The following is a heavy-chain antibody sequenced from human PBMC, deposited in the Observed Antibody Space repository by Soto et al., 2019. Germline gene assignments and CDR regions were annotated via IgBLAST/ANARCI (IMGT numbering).Heavy chain of an antibody. CDR1: GFAFSTYA. CDR2: IRGSDGST. D-gene: IGHD2-2*01. V-gene: IGHV3-23*01. Sequence: EVHLLESGGGLVQPGGSLRLSCAASGFAFSTYAMTWVRQVPGKGLEWVSSIRGSDGSTYYADSVRGRFTISGDDSKSTLYLQMNSLRVKDKATYYCTKRGCTSSHCYFTCWGQGTLVTVSS. CDR3: TKRGCTSSHCYFTC. J-gene: IGHJ4*03.